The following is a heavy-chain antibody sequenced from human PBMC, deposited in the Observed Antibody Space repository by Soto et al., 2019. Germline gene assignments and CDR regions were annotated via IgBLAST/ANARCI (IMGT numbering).Heavy chain of an antibody. CDR2: IWYDGSNK. CDR1: GFTFSSYG. V-gene: IGHV3-33*01. CDR3: ARERNYDILTGYSRYFDY. Sequence: QVQLVESGGGVVQPGRSLRLSCAASGFTFSSYGMHWVRQAPGKGLEWVAVIWYDGSNKYYADSVKGRFTISRDNSKNTLYLQMNGLRAEDTAVYYCARERNYDILTGYSRYFDYWGQGTLVTVSS. D-gene: IGHD3-9*01. J-gene: IGHJ4*02.